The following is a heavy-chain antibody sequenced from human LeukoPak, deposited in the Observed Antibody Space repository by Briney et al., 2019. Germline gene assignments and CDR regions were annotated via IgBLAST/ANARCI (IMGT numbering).Heavy chain of an antibody. CDR2: ISGSGGST. CDR1: GFTFSSYG. V-gene: IGHV3-23*01. D-gene: IGHD4-17*01. Sequence: PGGSLRLSCAASGFTFSSYGMSWVRQAPGKGLEWVSAISGSGGSTYYADSVKGRFTISRDNSKSTLYLQMNSLRAEDTAVYYCAKGNGATVTTYYYMDVWGKGTTVTISS. J-gene: IGHJ6*03. CDR3: AKGNGATVTTYYYMDV.